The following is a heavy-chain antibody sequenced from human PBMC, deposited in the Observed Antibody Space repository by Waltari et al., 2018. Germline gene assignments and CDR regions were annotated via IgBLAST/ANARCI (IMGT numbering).Heavy chain of an antibody. CDR1: GFTFSSYW. CDR2: INGDGSRT. Sequence: EVQLVESGGGLVQPGGSLRLSCAASGFTFSSYWMHWVRQAPGKGLVWVSHINGDGSRTYYADSVKGRFTISRDNAKNTLYLQMNSLSAEDTAIYYCARGHLTGYCNDYWGQGTLVTVSS. D-gene: IGHD3-9*01. V-gene: IGHV3-74*01. CDR3: ARGHLTGYCNDY. J-gene: IGHJ4*02.